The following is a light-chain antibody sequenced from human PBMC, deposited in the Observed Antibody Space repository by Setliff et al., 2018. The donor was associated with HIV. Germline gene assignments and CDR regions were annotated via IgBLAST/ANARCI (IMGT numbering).Light chain of an antibody. J-gene: IGLJ1*01. CDR2: DVT. CDR1: SSDLGGYDY. CDR3: SSYAISSTLGV. Sequence: QSALTQPASVSGSPGQSITISCTGTSSDLGGYDYVSWYQQHPGKAPKLIIFDVTNRPSGVSNRFSGSKSGTTASLTISGLQAEDEADYYCSSYAISSTLGVFGTGTKVT. V-gene: IGLV2-14*03.